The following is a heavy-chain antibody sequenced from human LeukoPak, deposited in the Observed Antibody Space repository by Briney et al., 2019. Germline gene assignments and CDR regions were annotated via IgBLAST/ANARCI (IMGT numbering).Heavy chain of an antibody. V-gene: IGHV4-39*01. CDR1: GGSIRSSSYY. Sequence: SETLSLTCTVSGGSIRSSSYYWGWLRQPPGKGLQWIGTIYYSGSTYYNPSLKSRVTISADTSKNQFSLKLSSVTAADTAVYYCARRSGSYYMDVWGKGTTVTVSS. D-gene: IGHD3-3*01. J-gene: IGHJ6*03. CDR3: ARRSGSYYMDV. CDR2: IYYSGST.